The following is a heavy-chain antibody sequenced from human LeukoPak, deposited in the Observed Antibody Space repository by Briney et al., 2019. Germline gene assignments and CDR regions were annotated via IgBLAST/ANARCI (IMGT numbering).Heavy chain of an antibody. CDR3: AKESYDSSGYPLDY. J-gene: IGHJ4*02. V-gene: IGHV3-23*01. CDR2: ICGSGGST. Sequence: GGSLRLSCAASVFTFSSYAMSWVRQAPGKGLEWVSAICGSGGSTYYADSVKGRFTIPRDNSKNTLYLQMNSLRAEDTAVYYCAKESYDSSGYPLDYWGQGTLVTVSS. CDR1: VFTFSSYA. D-gene: IGHD3-22*01.